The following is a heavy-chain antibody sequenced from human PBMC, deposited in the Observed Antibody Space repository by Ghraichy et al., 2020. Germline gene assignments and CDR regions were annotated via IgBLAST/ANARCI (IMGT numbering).Heavy chain of an antibody. Sequence: GGSLRLSCAASGFTFSSYAMSWVRPAPGKGLEWVSAISGSGGSTYYADSVKGRFTISRDNSKNTLYLQMNSLRAEDTAVYYCAKDLRGSSGQPKGAFDIWGQGTMGTVSS. J-gene: IGHJ3*02. V-gene: IGHV3-23*01. CDR1: GFTFSSYA. CDR2: ISGSGGST. CDR3: AKDLRGSSGQPKGAFDI. D-gene: IGHD6-19*01.